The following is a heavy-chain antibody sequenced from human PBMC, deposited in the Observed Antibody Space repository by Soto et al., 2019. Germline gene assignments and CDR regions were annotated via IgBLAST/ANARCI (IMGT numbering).Heavy chain of an antibody. CDR2: ISYDGSNK. D-gene: IGHD6-19*01. V-gene: IGHV3-30*18. CDR1: GFTFSSYG. J-gene: IGHJ4*02. CDR3: AKGSGYSSPFDY. Sequence: QVQLVESGGGVVQPGRSLRLSCAASGFTFSSYGMHWVRQAPGKGLEWVAVISYDGSNKYYADSVKGRFTISRDNSKKTLYLQMNSLRAEDTAVYYCAKGSGYSSPFDYWGQGTLVTVSS.